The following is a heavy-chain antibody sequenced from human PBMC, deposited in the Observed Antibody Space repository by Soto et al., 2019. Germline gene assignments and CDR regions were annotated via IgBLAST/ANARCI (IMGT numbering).Heavy chain of an antibody. Sequence: ASVKGSCKASGYTFTSYGISCVRQAPWQLLEWMGWISAYNGNTNYAQKLQGRVTMTTDTSTSTAYMELRSPRSDDTTVYYCAREDYDSSGYRVSWFDPWGQGTLVTVSS. CDR3: AREDYDSSGYRVSWFDP. CDR2: ISAYNGNT. CDR1: GYTFTSYG. V-gene: IGHV1-18*04. J-gene: IGHJ5*02. D-gene: IGHD3-22*01.